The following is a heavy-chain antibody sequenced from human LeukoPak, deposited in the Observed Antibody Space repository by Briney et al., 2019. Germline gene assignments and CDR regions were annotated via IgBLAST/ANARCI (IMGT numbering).Heavy chain of an antibody. CDR2: IYYRGST. CDR1: GGSISSGGYY. D-gene: IGHD2-15*01. CDR3: ASIGPKIGYCSGGSCPYYFDY. V-gene: IGHV4-31*03. J-gene: IGHJ4*02. Sequence: PSETLSLTCTVSGGSISSGGYYWSWIRQHPGKGLEWIGYIYYRGSTYYNPSLKSRVTISVDTSKNQFSLKLSSVTAADTAVYYCASIGPKIGYCSGGSCPYYFDYWGQGTLVTVSS.